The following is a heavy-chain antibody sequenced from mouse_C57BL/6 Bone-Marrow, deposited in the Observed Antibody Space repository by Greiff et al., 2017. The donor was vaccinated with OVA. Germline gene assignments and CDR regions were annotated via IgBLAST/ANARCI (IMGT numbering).Heavy chain of an antibody. J-gene: IGHJ4*01. CDR3: ARERRWVRGALDY. D-gene: IGHD2-3*01. CDR2: IYPSDSET. Sequence: VQLQQPGAELVRPGSSVKLSCKASGYTFTSYWMDWVKQRPGQGLEWIGNIYPSDSETHYTQKFKDKATLTVDKSSSTAYMQLSRLTSEDSAVYYCARERRWVRGALDYWGQGTSVTVSS. CDR1: GYTFTSYW. V-gene: IGHV1-61*01.